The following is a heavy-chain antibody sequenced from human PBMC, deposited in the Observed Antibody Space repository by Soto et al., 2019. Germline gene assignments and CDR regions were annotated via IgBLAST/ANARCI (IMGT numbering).Heavy chain of an antibody. Sequence: QVQLEESGGGVVQPGRSLRLSCAASGFTFSIYGMHWVRQAPGKGLEWVASLWADGSHECYADSVKGRFTVSRDNSKSTVYLQMNSLRAEDTALYYCAREPTGGNDAFDIWGQGTMVTASS. CDR2: LWADGSHE. CDR3: AREPTGGNDAFDI. D-gene: IGHD3-16*01. V-gene: IGHV3-33*01. J-gene: IGHJ3*02. CDR1: GFTFSIYG.